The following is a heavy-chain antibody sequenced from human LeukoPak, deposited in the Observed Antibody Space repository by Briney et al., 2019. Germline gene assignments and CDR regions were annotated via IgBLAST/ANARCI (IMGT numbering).Heavy chain of an antibody. CDR2: IRYDGSNK. V-gene: IGHV3-30*02. D-gene: IGHD3-10*01. Sequence: PGGSLRLSCAASGFTFSSYGMHWVRQAPGKGLEWVAFIRYDGSNKYYADSVKGRFTISRDNSKNTLYLQMNSLRAEDTAVYYCAKGDYYGSGSYYMGIDYWGQGTLVTVSS. J-gene: IGHJ4*02. CDR3: AKGDYYGSGSYYMGIDY. CDR1: GFTFSSYG.